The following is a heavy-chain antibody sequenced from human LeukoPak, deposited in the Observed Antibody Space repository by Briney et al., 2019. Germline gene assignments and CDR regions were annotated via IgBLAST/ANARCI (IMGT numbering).Heavy chain of an antibody. CDR3: ARGGYGGYGSGSYLDY. D-gene: IGHD3-10*01. CDR1: GGSFSGYY. J-gene: IGHJ4*02. Sequence: SETLSLTCAVYGGSFSGYYWSWIRQPPGKGLEWIGESTHTGSTNYNSSLKSRVTISVDTSKNQVSLKLSSVTAADTAVYYCARGGYGGYGSGSYLDYWSQGTLVTVPS. CDR2: STHTGST. V-gene: IGHV4-34*01.